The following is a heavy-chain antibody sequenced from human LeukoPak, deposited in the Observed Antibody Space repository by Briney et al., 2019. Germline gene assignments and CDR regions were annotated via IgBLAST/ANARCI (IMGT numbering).Heavy chain of an antibody. CDR1: GYAFSFYD. D-gene: IGHD2/OR15-2a*01. Sequence: ASVKVSCKASGYAFSFYDINWVRQATGQGLEWMGWMNPNSGNTGYIQKLQGRVTMTRNTSISTAYMELSSLRSEDTAVYYCARVAFRKYHYYMDVWGKGTTVTVSS. CDR3: ARVAFRKYHYYMDV. V-gene: IGHV1-8*02. J-gene: IGHJ6*03. CDR2: MNPNSGNT.